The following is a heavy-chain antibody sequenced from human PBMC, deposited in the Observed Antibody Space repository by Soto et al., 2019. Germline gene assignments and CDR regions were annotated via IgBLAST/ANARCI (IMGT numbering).Heavy chain of an antibody. Sequence: QVQLQQWGAGLLQPAETLSLTCVVSGGSVSDYFWSWIRQPPAMALEWIGEINHLGSINYNPSLKSRVTMSVYTSKNQFSLTLNSVTSADTATHHCARGGISHWAYFYYMDVWDRGTTVTVSS. D-gene: IGHD2-21*01. CDR2: INHLGSI. V-gene: IGHV4-34*01. CDR1: GGSVSDYF. CDR3: ARGGISHWAYFYYMDV. J-gene: IGHJ6*03.